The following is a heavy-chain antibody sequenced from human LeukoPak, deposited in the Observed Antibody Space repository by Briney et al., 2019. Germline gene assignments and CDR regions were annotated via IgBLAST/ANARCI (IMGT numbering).Heavy chain of an antibody. CDR2: ISGSGGST. Sequence: PSETLSLTCTVSGGSITSNDYYWGWIRQPPGKGLEWVSAISGSGGSTYYADSVKGRFTISRDNSKNTLYLQMNSLRAEDTAVYYCAKRGSGYPDYFDYWGQGTLVTVSS. D-gene: IGHD3-22*01. V-gene: IGHV3-23*01. CDR3: AKRGSGYPDYFDY. CDR1: GGSITSNDYY. J-gene: IGHJ4*02.